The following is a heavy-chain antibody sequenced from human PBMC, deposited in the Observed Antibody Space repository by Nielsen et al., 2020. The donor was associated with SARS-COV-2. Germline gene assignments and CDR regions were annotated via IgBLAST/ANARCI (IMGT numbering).Heavy chain of an antibody. J-gene: IGHJ6*02. CDR2: IRSKTNNYET. CDR3: KHYYDMDV. CDR1: GFTFGDAI. V-gene: IGHV3-73*01. Sequence: GGSLSLSCAASGFTFGDAIIHWVRQASGKGLEWVGRIRSKTNNYETSYAASVKGRFIISRDESKNMAYLQMNSLKTDDTAVYYCKHYYDMDVWGQGTTVTVS.